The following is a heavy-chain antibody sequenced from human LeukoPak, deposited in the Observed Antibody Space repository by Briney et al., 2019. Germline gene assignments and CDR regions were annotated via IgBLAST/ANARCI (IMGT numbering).Heavy chain of an antibody. D-gene: IGHD1-26*01. CDR3: SREVGGSYWDY. Sequence: PGRSLRLSCTASGVTFDYYTMSWFRQAPGMGLEWVGLIRSKAYGRTTEHAASVRGRFTISRDDSKSIAYLQMNSLKNEDTALYYCSREVGGSYWDYWGQGNQVTVSS. CDR1: GVTFDYYT. J-gene: IGHJ4*02. V-gene: IGHV3-49*03. CDR2: IRSKAYGRTT.